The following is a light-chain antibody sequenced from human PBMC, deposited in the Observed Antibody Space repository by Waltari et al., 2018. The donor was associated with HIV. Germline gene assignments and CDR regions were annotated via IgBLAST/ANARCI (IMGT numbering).Light chain of an antibody. J-gene: IGKJ1*01. CDR1: QTVLYNSNNKNH. Sequence: ATISCKSSQTVLYNSNNKNHLAWYQQKAGQPPKLLIYWASIREIGVPARFTGSGSGTDFNLTISSLRADDVAVYYCQQFFTFPRTFGQGTKVEI. CDR2: WAS. CDR3: QQFFTFPRT. V-gene: IGKV4-1*01.